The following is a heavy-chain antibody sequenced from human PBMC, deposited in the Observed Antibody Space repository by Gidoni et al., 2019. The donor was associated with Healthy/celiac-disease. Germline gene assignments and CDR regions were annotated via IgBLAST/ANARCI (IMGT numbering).Heavy chain of an antibody. CDR3: AKDPTLRVVLVVLGDY. CDR2: ISGSGGSP. Sequence: EVQLLESGGGLVQPGGALSRSGAASGFTLSSYAMSWVRQAPGKGLEGVSAISGSGGSPSYADSVKGRFTLSRDKSKNTLYLQMNSLRAEDTAVYYCAKDPTLRVVLVVLGDYWGQGTLVTVSS. CDR1: GFTLSSYA. D-gene: IGHD3-10*01. J-gene: IGHJ4*02. V-gene: IGHV3-23*01.